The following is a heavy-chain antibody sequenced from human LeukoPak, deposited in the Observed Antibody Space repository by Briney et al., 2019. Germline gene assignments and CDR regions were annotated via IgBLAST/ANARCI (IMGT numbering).Heavy chain of an antibody. V-gene: IGHV3-11*04. J-gene: IGHJ4*02. CDR2: ISSSGSTI. Sequence: PGGSLRLSCAASGFTFSDYYMSWIRQAPGKGLEWVSYISSSGSTIYYADSVKGRFTISRDNSKNTLYLQMNSLRAEDTAVYYCASPTRRDGYNLDYWGQGTLVTVSS. CDR3: ASPTRRDGYNLDY. D-gene: IGHD5-24*01. CDR1: GFTFSDYY.